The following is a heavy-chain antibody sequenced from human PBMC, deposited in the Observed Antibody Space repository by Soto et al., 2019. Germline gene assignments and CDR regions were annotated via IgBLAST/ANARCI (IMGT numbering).Heavy chain of an antibody. D-gene: IGHD6-13*01. CDR2: IYHSGST. Sequence: SETLSLTCAVSGVSISSGGYSWSWIRQPPGKGLEWIGYIYHSGSTYYNPSLKSRVTISVDRSKNQFSLKLSSVTAADTAVYYCARASSWGFYYYYYGMDVWGQGTTVTVSS. J-gene: IGHJ6*02. CDR3: ARASSWGFYYYYYGMDV. V-gene: IGHV4-30-2*01. CDR1: GVSISSGGYS.